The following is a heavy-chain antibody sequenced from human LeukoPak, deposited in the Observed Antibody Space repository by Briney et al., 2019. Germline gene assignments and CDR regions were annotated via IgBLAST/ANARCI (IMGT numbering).Heavy chain of an antibody. CDR3: AKDHSSGWPYCFPY. CDR2: ISRSSNYI. V-gene: IGHV3-21*04. CDR1: GFSFSSYT. D-gene: IGHD6-19*01. J-gene: IGHJ4*02. Sequence: PGGSLRLSCAASGFSFSSYTMNWVRQAPGKGLEWVSCISRSSNYIYYADSVKGRFTISRDNSKNTLFLQMNSLRAEDTAVYYCAKDHSSGWPYCFPYWGQGTLVTVSS.